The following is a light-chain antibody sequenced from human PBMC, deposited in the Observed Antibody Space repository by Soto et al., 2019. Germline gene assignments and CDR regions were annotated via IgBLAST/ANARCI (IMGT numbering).Light chain of an antibody. CDR1: QGITSW. J-gene: IGKJ1*01. CDR3: QQYNSFSWT. V-gene: IGKV1-12*01. CDR2: AAS. Sequence: PSYVSASVGYTVTITCLASQGITSWLAWFQQKAGKAPKLLIYAASSLQSGVPSRFSGSGSGTDFTLTISSLQPDDFATYYCQQYNSFSWTFGQGTKVDIK.